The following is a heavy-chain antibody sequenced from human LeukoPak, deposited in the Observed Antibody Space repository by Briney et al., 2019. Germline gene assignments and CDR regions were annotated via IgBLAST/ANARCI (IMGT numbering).Heavy chain of an antibody. V-gene: IGHV4-30-4*01. CDR3: ARHEGNQWELLAYDAFDI. CDR2: IYYSGST. CDR1: GGSISSGDYY. J-gene: IGHJ3*02. D-gene: IGHD1-26*01. Sequence: KSSQTLSLTCTVSGGSISSGDYYWSWIRQPPGKGLEWIGYIYYSGSTNYNPSLKSRVTISVDTSKNQFSLKLSSVTAADTAVYYCARHEGNQWELLAYDAFDIWGQGTMVTVSS.